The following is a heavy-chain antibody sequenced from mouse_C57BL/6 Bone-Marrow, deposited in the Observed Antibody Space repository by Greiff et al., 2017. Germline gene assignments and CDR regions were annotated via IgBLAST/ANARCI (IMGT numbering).Heavy chain of an antibody. CDR1: GFNIKDYY. CDR2: IDPEDGET. V-gene: IGHV14-2*01. D-gene: IGHD2-1*01. CDR3: ARGGNFEFAY. Sequence: VHVKQSGAELVQPGASVKLSCTASGFNIKDYYMHWVKQRTEQGRAWIGRIDPEDGETKAAPKFQGKATITAYTSSNTAYLQLSSLTSEDTAVYYCARGGNFEFAYWGQGTLVTVSA. J-gene: IGHJ3*01.